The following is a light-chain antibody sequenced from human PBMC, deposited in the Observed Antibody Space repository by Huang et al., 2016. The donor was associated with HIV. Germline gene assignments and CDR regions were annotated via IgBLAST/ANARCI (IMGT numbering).Light chain of an antibody. V-gene: IGKV1-39*01. CDR3: QQSFSVPRT. CDR1: QNITKS. J-gene: IGKJ1*01. CDR2: TAS. Sequence: DIQMTQSPPSLSASVGDRVTFTCRANQNITKSLNLYQQKPGKAPNLLIYTASTLESGVPSRFSGGGSGSRFTLNIGNLQPEDFATYYCQQSFSVPRTFG.